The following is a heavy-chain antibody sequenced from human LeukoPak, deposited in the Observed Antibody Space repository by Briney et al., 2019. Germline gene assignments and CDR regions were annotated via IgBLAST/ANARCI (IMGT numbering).Heavy chain of an antibody. Sequence: GGSLRLSCAASGFSVSKNYMNWVRQTPGKGLEWVSVIYAGGSTHYTDSVKGGFTISRDNSKNTLYLQMNSLRAEDTAVYYCARDIGRWGYYYGMDVWGQGTTVTVSS. CDR3: ARDIGRWGYYYGMDV. CDR1: GFSVSKNY. J-gene: IGHJ6*02. D-gene: IGHD3-10*01. V-gene: IGHV3-66*01. CDR2: IYAGGST.